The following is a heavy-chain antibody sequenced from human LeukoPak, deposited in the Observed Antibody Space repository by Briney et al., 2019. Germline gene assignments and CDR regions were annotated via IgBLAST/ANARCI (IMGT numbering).Heavy chain of an antibody. J-gene: IGHJ4*02. D-gene: IGHD3-10*01. CDR3: ARVTLDSFGSRSYQSDY. V-gene: IGHV1-18*04. CDR1: GYTFTKYG. CDR2: VSTYNGNT. Sequence: ASVKVSCKASGYTFTKYGITWVRQAPGQGLEWMGWVSTYNGNTNYARKFEGRVTMTADISTNSAYMELLSLRSDDTAVYYCARVTLDSFGSRSYQSDYWGQGTLVTVSS.